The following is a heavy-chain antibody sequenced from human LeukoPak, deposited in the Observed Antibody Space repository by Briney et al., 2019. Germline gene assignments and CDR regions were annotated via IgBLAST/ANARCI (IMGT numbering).Heavy chain of an antibody. V-gene: IGHV3-21*01. J-gene: IGHJ6*03. CDR3: ARDIIAAAGTRFWYYYYYMDV. CDR1: GFTFSSYS. CDR2: ISSSSSYI. Sequence: PGGSLRLSCAASGFTFSSYSMNWVRQAPGQGLEWVSSISSSSSYIYYADSVKGRFTISRDNAKNSLYPQMNSLRAEDTAVYYCARDIIAAAGTRFWYYYYYMDVWGKGTTVTVSS. D-gene: IGHD6-13*01.